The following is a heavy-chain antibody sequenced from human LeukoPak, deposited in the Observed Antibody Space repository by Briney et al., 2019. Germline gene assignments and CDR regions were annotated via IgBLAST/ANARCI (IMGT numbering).Heavy chain of an antibody. J-gene: IGHJ5*02. D-gene: IGHD6-13*01. Sequence: SETLSLTCAVYGGSFSGYYWSWIRQPPGKGLEWIGEINHSGSTNYNPSLKSRVTISVDTSKNQFSLKLSSVTAADTAVYYCARSSIGTWFNRFGPWGQGTLVTVSS. V-gene: IGHV4-34*01. CDR1: GGSFSGYY. CDR3: ARSSIGTWFNRFGP. CDR2: INHSGST.